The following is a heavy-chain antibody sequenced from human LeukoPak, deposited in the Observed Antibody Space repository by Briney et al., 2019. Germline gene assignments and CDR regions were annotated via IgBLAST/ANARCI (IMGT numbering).Heavy chain of an antibody. CDR1: GFTFSTYG. D-gene: IGHD6-19*01. J-gene: IGHJ4*02. V-gene: IGHV3-33*01. CDR3: ARAGYNSGWYEY. Sequence: PGGSLRLSCAASGFTFSTYGMHWVRQAPGKGLECVAGIWEDGSNIYYADSVKGRFIISRDNSKNTLYLQMNSLRAEDTAVYYCARAGYNSGWYEYWGQGTLVTVSS. CDR2: IWEDGSNI.